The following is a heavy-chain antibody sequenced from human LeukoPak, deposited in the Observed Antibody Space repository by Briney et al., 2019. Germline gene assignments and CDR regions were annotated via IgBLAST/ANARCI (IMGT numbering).Heavy chain of an antibody. D-gene: IGHD3-22*01. J-gene: IGHJ6*02. Sequence: PGGSLTLSCAASGFTFISYRMNWLRQAPGKGLEWVSSISSSSSYIYYADSVKGRFTISRDNAKNSLYLQMNSLRAEDTAVYYCARHYYDSSGLMDVWGQGTTVTVSS. CDR1: GFTFISYR. CDR2: ISSSSSYI. CDR3: ARHYYDSSGLMDV. V-gene: IGHV3-21*01.